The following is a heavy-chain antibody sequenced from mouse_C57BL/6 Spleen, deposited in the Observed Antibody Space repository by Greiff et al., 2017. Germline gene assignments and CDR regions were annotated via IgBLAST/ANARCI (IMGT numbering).Heavy chain of an antibody. J-gene: IGHJ2*01. CDR3: ARVRSNYYFDY. Sequence: EVQLVESGGGLVKPGGSLKLSCAASGFTFSSYAMSWVRQTPEKRLEWVATISDGGSYTYYPDNVKGRFTISRDNAKNNLYLQMSHLKSEDTAMYYCARVRSNYYFDYWGQGTTRTVSS. CDR1: GFTFSSYA. V-gene: IGHV5-4*01. D-gene: IGHD2-5*01. CDR2: ISDGGSYT.